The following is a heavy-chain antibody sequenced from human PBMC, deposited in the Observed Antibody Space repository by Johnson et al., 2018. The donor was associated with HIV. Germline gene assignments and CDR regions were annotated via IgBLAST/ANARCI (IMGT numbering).Heavy chain of an antibody. CDR2: ISSSGSTI. D-gene: IGHD1-26*01. CDR1: GFTFSSYA. J-gene: IGHJ3*02. V-gene: IGHV3-48*01. Sequence: VQLVESGGGVVQPGRSLRLSCAASGFTFSSYAMHWVRQAPGKGLEWVSYISSSGSTIYYADSVKGRFTISRDNSKNTLYVQMNSLRAEDTAVYYCARDIVGAPDAFDIWGQGTMVTVSS. CDR3: ARDIVGAPDAFDI.